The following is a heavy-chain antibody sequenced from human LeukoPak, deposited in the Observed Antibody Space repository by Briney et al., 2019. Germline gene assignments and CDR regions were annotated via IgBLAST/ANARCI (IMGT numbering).Heavy chain of an antibody. V-gene: IGHV1-2*02. J-gene: IGHJ4*02. CDR1: GYTFSDHY. CDR3: TRDGNFDY. Sequence: ASVKLSCKASGYTFSDHYMHWVRQAPGQGLEWMGWINPDSGGTNSAQKFQGRVTMTRDTSISTAYMELTRLTSDDTAVYYCTRDGNFDYEGQGKGVAISS. CDR2: INPDSGGT.